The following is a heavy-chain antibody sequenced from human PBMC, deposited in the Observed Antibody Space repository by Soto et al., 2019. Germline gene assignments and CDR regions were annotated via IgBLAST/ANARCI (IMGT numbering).Heavy chain of an antibody. CDR1: GGTFNNYV. V-gene: IGHV1-69*06. CDR3: EGRCDSTTCLGRFDY. D-gene: IGHD2-2*01. Sequence: QVQLVQSGAEVKKPGSSVKVSCKASGGTFNNYVVNWVRQAPGQGLEWMGGILPIFATANYAQKFQGRVTITAAKSTSTAYMELTSLRSEDTAVYYCEGRCDSTTCLGRFDYWGQGTLVTVAS. J-gene: IGHJ4*02. CDR2: ILPIFATA.